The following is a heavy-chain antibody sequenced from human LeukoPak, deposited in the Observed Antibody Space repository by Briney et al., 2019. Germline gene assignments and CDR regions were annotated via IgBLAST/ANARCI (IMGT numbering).Heavy chain of an antibody. CDR1: GFTFSSYA. J-gene: IGHJ4*02. CDR2: ISYDGSNK. V-gene: IGHV3-30*04. D-gene: IGHD6-13*01. CDR3: ARDVDGSSSWLGGYFDY. Sequence: PGGSLRLSCAASGFTFSSYAMHWVRQAPGKGLEWVAVISYDGSNKYYADSVKGRFTISRDNSKNTLYLQMNSLRAEDTAVYYCARDVDGSSSWLGGYFDYWGQGTLVTVSS.